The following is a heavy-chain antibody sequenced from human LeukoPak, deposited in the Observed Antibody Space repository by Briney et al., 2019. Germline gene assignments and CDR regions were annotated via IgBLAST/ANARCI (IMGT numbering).Heavy chain of an antibody. CDR3: ARSRGAVAGWSFDI. D-gene: IGHD6-19*01. V-gene: IGHV4-4*02. CDR1: GGSISNTDH. J-gene: IGHJ3*02. CDR2: MYHDGYT. Sequence: SGTLSLTCAVSGGSISNTDHWNLVRQPPGTGLEWIGEMYHDGYTNYNPSLKSRVTMSVDKSKNHFSLKLASVTAADTAVYYCARSRGAVAGWSFDIWGQGTVVTVSS.